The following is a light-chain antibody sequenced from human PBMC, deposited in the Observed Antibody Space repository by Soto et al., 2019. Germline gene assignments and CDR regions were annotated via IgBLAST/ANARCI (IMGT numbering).Light chain of an antibody. V-gene: IGKV3-20*01. Sequence: EIVLTQSPGTLSLSPGERATLSCRASQSVSSNYLAWYQQKPGQAPRLLIYGASSRATGIPDRFSGSGSGTDFTLTICSLEPEDFAMYHRQQYCSSPLTFGGGTKVEIK. CDR2: GAS. CDR1: QSVSSNY. CDR3: QQYCSSPLT. J-gene: IGKJ4*01.